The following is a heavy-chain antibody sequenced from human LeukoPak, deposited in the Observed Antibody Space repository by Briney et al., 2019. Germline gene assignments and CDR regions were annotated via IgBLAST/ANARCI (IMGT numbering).Heavy chain of an antibody. CDR3: ARDRCSGGSCGFDY. J-gene: IGHJ4*02. CDR1: GFTFSNYA. Sequence: PGGSLRLSCAASGFTFSNYAMHWVRQAPGKGLEWGAVISYDGSNKYYADSVKGRFTISRDNSKNTLYLQMNSLRSEDTAVYFCARDRCSGGSCGFDYWGQGTLVTVSS. V-gene: IGHV3-30-3*01. D-gene: IGHD2-15*01. CDR2: ISYDGSNK.